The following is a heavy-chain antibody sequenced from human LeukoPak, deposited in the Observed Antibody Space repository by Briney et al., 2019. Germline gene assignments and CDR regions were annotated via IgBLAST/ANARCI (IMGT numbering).Heavy chain of an antibody. CDR2: IWYDGSNY. D-gene: IGHD1-26*01. J-gene: IGHJ4*02. V-gene: IGHV3-33*01. CDR1: GFTFSSYG. CDR3: ARDGRALLRDFDY. Sequence: PGRSLRLSCAASGFTFSSYGMHWVRQAPGKGLEWVAGIWYDGSNYYYADSVKGRFTISRDNSKNTLYLQMNSLRAEDTGMYYCARDGRALLRDFDYWGQGTLVTVSS.